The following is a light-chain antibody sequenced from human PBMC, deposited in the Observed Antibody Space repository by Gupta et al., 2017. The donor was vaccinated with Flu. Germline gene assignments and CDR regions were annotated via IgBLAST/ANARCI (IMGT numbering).Light chain of an antibody. J-gene: IGKJ3*01. V-gene: IGKV1-12*01. CDR2: AAS. CDR3: QQANDFPPYS. CDR1: QGISSW. Sequence: DIQMTQSPSSVSASVGDRVVITCRASQGISSWVAWYQQKPGKAPRLLIYAASTLLSGVPSRFSGRGSGTEFTLTISSLQPEDYTTYFCQQANDFPPYSFGPGTTVDIK.